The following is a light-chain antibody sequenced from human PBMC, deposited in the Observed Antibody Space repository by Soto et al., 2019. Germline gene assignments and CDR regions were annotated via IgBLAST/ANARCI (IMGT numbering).Light chain of an antibody. CDR2: DAS. Sequence: ENVLTQSPGTLSLSPGERATVSCRASQSVGSYLAWYQHKPGQAPSLLISDASNRATGIPARFSGSGSETDFTLTSSSLEPEDSAVYYCQQRSNWPSLTFGGGTKMDIK. CDR1: QSVGSY. CDR3: QQRSNWPSLT. J-gene: IGKJ4*01. V-gene: IGKV3-11*01.